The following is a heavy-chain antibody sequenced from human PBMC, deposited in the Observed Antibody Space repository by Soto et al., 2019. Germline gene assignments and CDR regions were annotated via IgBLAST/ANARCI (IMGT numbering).Heavy chain of an antibody. D-gene: IGHD3-22*01. CDR1: GDSVSSNSAA. CDR3: ARDLRYYYDSSGYYGDNWFDP. CDR2: TYYRSKWYN. V-gene: IGHV6-1*01. J-gene: IGHJ5*02. Sequence: PSQTLSLTCAISGDSVSSNSAAWNWIRQSPSRGLEWLGRTYYRSKWYNDYAVSVKSRITINPDTSKNQFSLQLNSVTPEDTAAYYCARDLRYYYDSSGYYGDNWFDPWGQGTLVTVSS.